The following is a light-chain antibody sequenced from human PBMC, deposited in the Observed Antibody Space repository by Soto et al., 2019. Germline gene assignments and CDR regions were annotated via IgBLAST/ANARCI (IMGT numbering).Light chain of an antibody. CDR3: QQSYSTPEALT. CDR1: QSMSCY. Sequence: DIQMTQSPSSLSASVGDRVTITCRASQSMSCYLNWYQQKPGKATKLLIYAASSLQSGVPSRFSGRGSGTDFTLTISSLQPADFATYYCQQSYSTPEALTFGGGTKVEIK. V-gene: IGKV1-39*01. CDR2: AAS. J-gene: IGKJ4*01.